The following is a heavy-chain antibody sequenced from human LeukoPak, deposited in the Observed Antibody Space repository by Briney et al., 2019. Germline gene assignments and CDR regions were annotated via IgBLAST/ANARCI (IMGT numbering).Heavy chain of an antibody. CDR2: IYSSGST. D-gene: IGHD3-22*01. CDR3: ARRRESSGYYYFDY. J-gene: IGHJ4*02. CDR1: GGSITGTTYY. V-gene: IGHV4-39*01. Sequence: SETLSLTCTVSGGSITGTTYYWGWIRQPPGKGLEWIGSIYSSGSTYYSPSLKSRVTISVDTSKNQSSLKLTSVTASDTALYYCARRRESSGYYYFDYWGQGTLVTVSS.